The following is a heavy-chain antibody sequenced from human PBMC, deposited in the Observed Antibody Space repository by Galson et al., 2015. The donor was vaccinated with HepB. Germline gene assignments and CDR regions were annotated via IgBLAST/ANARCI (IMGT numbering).Heavy chain of an antibody. V-gene: IGHV3-48*04. D-gene: IGHD3-22*01. J-gene: IGHJ3*02. CDR1: GFTFSSYS. Sequence: SLRLSCAASGFTFSSYSMNWVRQAPGKGLEWVSYISSSSSTIYYADSVKGRFTISRDNAKNSLYLQMNSLRAEDTAVYYCARVAGLYDSSGYAFDIWGQGTMVTVSS. CDR3: ARVAGLYDSSGYAFDI. CDR2: ISSSSSTI.